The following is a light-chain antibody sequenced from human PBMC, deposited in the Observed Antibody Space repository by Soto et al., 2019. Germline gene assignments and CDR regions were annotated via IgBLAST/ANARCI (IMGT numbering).Light chain of an antibody. Sequence: QSVLTQPPSASGSPGQSVTISCNGTSSDVGGAYNFVSWYQHHPGKAPKLLIYEVTKRPSGVPDRFSGSKSGNTASLTVSGLQADDEAAYYCGSYAGNNHFVLGNGTKLT. CDR2: EVT. CDR1: SSDVGGAYNF. V-gene: IGLV2-8*01. CDR3: GSYAGNNHFV. J-gene: IGLJ1*01.